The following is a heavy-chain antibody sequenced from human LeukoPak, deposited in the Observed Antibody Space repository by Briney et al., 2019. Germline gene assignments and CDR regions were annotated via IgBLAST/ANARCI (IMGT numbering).Heavy chain of an antibody. CDR2: IVVGSGNT. Sequence: SVTVSCKASGFTFTSSAVQWVRQARGQRLEWIGWIVVGSGNTNYAQKFQERVTITRDMSTSTAYMELSSLRSEDTAVYYCAAAATLVGATSNPNPDYWGQGTLVTVSS. CDR3: AAAATLVGATSNPNPDY. D-gene: IGHD1-26*01. CDR1: GFTFTSSA. V-gene: IGHV1-58*01. J-gene: IGHJ4*02.